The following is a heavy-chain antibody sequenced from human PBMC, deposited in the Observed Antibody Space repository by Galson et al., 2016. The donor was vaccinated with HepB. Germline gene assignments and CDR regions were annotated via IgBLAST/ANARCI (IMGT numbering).Heavy chain of an antibody. J-gene: IGHJ4*02. CDR3: AKDGRSYCSTTTSCYDHFHY. Sequence: SLRLSCAASGFTFSSYGMHWVRQAPGKGLGWVAVLAYDGSNRYYADPVKGRFTISRDNSKNTLSLQMNSMRAEDTAVYYCAKDGRSYCSTTTSCYDHFHYWGQGTPVTVSS. CDR1: GFTFSSYG. D-gene: IGHD2-2*01. CDR2: LAYDGSNR. V-gene: IGHV3-30*18.